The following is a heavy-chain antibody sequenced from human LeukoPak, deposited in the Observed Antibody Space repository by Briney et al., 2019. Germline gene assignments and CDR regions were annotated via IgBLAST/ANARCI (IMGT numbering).Heavy chain of an antibody. J-gene: IGHJ4*02. V-gene: IGHV1-18*01. CDR1: GYTFTSYG. CDR3: ARGGYSYGYTYYFDY. D-gene: IGHD5-18*01. Sequence: ASVMVSCKASGYTFTSYGISWVRQAPGQGLEWMGWISAYNGNTNYAQKLQGRVTMTTDTSTSTAYMELSRLRSDDTAVYYCARGGYSYGYTYYFDYWGQGTLVTVSS. CDR2: ISAYNGNT.